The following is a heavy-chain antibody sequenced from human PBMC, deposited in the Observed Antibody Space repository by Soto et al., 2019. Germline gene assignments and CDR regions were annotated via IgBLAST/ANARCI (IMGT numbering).Heavy chain of an antibody. D-gene: IGHD5-12*01. J-gene: IGHJ3*02. V-gene: IGHV4-30-2*01. CDR2: IYHDGST. CDR1: GGSISSGGSS. CDR3: AREDGMATNASDI. Sequence: QLQLQESGSGLVKPSQTLALTCAVSGGSISSGGSSWSWIRQPPGKVLEWIGYIYHDGSTYYNPSLKSRVTISLDRSKNQFSLNLSSVTAADTAMYYCAREDGMATNASDIWGQGTMVTVSS.